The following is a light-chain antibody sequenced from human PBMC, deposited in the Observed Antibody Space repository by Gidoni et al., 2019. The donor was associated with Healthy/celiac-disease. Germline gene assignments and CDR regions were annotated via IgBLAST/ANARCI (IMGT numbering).Light chain of an antibody. CDR2: WAS. CDR3: QQYYSTPYT. V-gene: IGKV4-1*01. CDR1: QRVLYSSNNKNY. J-gene: IGKJ2*01. Sequence: DIVMPQSPDSLAVSLGARATINCKSSQRVLYSSNNKNYLAWYKQKPGQPPKLPIYWASTRESGVPDRVRGSGSGTDCTLTTSSLQAEDVAVYYCQQYYSTPYTFXXXTKLEIK.